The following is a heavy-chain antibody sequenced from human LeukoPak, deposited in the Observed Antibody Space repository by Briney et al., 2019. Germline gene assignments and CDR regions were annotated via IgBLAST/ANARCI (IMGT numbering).Heavy chain of an antibody. J-gene: IGHJ4*02. CDR3: ARNLNYNFDY. V-gene: IGHV3-66*01. D-gene: IGHD5-24*01. CDR2: IFAGGGT. Sequence: GGSLRLSCAASGFTVSSNYMSWVRQAPGKGLEWVSVIFAGGGTYYADSVKGRFTISRDNSKNTLYLQMNSLRAEDTAVYYCARNLNYNFDYWGQGTLVTVSS. CDR1: GFTVSSNY.